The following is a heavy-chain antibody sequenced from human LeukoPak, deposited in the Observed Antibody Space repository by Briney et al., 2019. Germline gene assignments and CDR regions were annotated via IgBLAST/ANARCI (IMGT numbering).Heavy chain of an antibody. D-gene: IGHD2-21*02. V-gene: IGHV3-30*18. J-gene: IGHJ4*02. CDR3: AKDRIAHCGGDCSIIGAYYFDD. CDR1: GLTFSSYG. Sequence: EPGGSLRLSCAASGLTFSSYGMHWVRQAPGKGLEWVAVISYDGSNKYYADSVKGRVTTSRDNSKNTLYLQMNSLIVEDTAVYYCAKDRIAHCGGDCSIIGAYYFDDWGQGTLVTVSS. CDR2: ISYDGSNK.